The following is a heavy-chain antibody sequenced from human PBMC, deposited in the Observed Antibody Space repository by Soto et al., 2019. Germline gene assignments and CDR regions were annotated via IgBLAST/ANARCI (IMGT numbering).Heavy chain of an antibody. CDR1: GASISSCY. V-gene: IGHV4-59*01. D-gene: IGHD3-10*01. CDR3: ARDIEYYYGSGRYSGIDV. Sequence: WGSLALTCTVSGASISSCYWRCIRHPPGKGLEWFGYIYYSRSTNYNPSPKHRVTTSVDNSTNPFSLKLSSVTVADTVVYYWARDIEYYYGSGRYSGIDVWGQGTTVTVTS. CDR2: IYYSRST. J-gene: IGHJ6*01.